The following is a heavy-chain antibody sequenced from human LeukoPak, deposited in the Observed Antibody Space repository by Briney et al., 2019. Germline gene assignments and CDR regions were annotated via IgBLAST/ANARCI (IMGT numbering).Heavy chain of an antibody. Sequence: GGSLRLSCAASGFTFNSYAMSWVRQAPGRGLEWVSAISGSGGSTFYADSVKGRFTISRDNSENTLYLQMNSLRGEDTAVYYCAKEAGSGWTIFDYWGQGTLVTVSS. CDR2: ISGSGGST. V-gene: IGHV3-23*01. CDR3: AKEAGSGWTIFDY. CDR1: GFTFNSYA. J-gene: IGHJ4*02. D-gene: IGHD6-19*01.